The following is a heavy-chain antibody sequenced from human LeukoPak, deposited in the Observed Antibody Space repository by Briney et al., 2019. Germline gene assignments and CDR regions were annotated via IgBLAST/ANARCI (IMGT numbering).Heavy chain of an antibody. D-gene: IGHD3/OR15-3a*01. CDR2: ILWDGSNA. V-gene: IGHV3-30*02. Sequence: GGSLRLSCAASGFAFGRHGIHWVRQAPGKGLEWVAFILWDGSNAFYVDSVEGRFTISRDNFKNVVSLQMNNLRPDDTAVYYCARAVDNWTGYYMDFWGQGTLVTVSS. CDR3: ARAVDNWTGYYMDF. J-gene: IGHJ4*02. CDR1: GFAFGRHG.